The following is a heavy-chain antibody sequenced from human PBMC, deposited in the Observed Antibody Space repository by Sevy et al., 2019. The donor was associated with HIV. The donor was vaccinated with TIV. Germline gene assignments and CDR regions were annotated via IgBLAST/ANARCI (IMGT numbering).Heavy chain of an antibody. CDR1: GFTVSSNY. CDR2: ISSGGST. D-gene: IGHD3-22*01. V-gene: IGHV3-53*01. J-gene: IGHJ3*02. CDR3: ASPYYYDSSGQRTHAFDI. Sequence: GGSLRLSCAASGFTVSSNYMSWVRQAPGKGLEWVSVISSGGSTYYADSVKGRFTISRDNSKNTLYLQMNSLRAEDTAVYYCASPYYYDSSGQRTHAFDIWGQGTMVTVSS.